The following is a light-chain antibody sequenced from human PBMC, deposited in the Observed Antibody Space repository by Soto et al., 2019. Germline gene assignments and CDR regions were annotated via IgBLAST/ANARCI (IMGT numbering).Light chain of an antibody. J-gene: IGLJ2*01. CDR1: SSNIGRHG. V-gene: IGLV1-44*01. CDR2: SNN. Sequence: QSVLTQPPSASGTPGQRVTISCSGSSSNIGRHGVNWYQHLPGASPKLLIYSNNQRPSGVPDRFSGSTSGTSVSLTISGLQSEDEADYSCATWDDSLNGVEFGGGTKLTVL. CDR3: ATWDDSLNGVE.